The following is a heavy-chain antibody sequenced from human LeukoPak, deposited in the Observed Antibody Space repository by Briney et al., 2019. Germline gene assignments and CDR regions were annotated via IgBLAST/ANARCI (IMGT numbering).Heavy chain of an antibody. CDR1: GFTFSSYA. D-gene: IGHD3-10*01. Sequence: PGGCLRLSCAASGFTFSSYAMSWVRQAPGKGLEWVSAISGGGGSTYYADSVKGRVTISRDNSKNTLYLQMNSLRAEDTAVYYCAHTLYYYGSGSFPFDYWGQGTMVTVSS. CDR2: ISGGGGST. CDR3: AHTLYYYGSGSFPFDY. J-gene: IGHJ4*02. V-gene: IGHV3-23*01.